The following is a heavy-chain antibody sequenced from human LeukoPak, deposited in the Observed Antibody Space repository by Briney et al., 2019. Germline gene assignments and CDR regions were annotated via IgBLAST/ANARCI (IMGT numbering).Heavy chain of an antibody. D-gene: IGHD2-2*02. V-gene: IGHV3-30*01. CDR1: GFTFSSYA. Sequence: PGRPLRLSCAASGFTFSSYAMHWVRQAPGKGLEWVAVISYDGSNKYYADSVKGRFTISRDNSKNTLYLQMNSLRAEDTAVYYCARRYCSSTSCYTAFFDYWGQGTLVTVSS. CDR3: ARRYCSSTSCYTAFFDY. CDR2: ISYDGSNK. J-gene: IGHJ4*02.